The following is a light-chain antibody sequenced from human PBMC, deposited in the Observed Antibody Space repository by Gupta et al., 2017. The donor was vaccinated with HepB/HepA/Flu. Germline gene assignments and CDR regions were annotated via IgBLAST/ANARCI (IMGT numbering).Light chain of an antibody. CDR2: GAS. Sequence: EIVMTQSPATLSVSPGERATLSCRASQSVSSNLAWYQQKPGQAPRRLIYGASTRATGSPVRSSGSGSGKECTLTISSLHSEECEVYYCQQYKNGHHSRSTFGQGTKLEIK. V-gene: IGKV3-15*01. J-gene: IGKJ2*01. CDR1: QSVSSN. CDR3: QQYKNGHHSRST.